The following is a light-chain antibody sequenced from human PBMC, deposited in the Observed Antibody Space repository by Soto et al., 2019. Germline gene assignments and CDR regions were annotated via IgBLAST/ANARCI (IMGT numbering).Light chain of an antibody. CDR2: DVS. Sequence: QSALTQPAYVSGSPGQSITISCTGTSSDVGGYNYVSWYQHHPGKAPKLMIYDVSNRPSGVSNRFSGSKSGNTASLTISGLQAEDEADYYCSSYTSSSTVVFGGGTKLTVL. V-gene: IGLV2-14*03. CDR1: SSDVGGYNY. CDR3: SSYTSSSTVV. J-gene: IGLJ2*01.